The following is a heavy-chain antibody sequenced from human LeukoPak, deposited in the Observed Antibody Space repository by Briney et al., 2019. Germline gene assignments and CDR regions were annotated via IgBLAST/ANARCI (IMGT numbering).Heavy chain of an antibody. CDR1: GGSISSYY. Sequence: SETLSLTCTVSGGSISSYYWSWIRQPAGKGLEWIGCIYTSGSTNYNPSLKSRVTMSVDTSKNQFSLKLSSVTAADTAVYYCARDPRAGIAAAGTRNYYYYYMDVWGKGTTVTVSS. J-gene: IGHJ6*03. V-gene: IGHV4-4*07. CDR2: IYTSGST. D-gene: IGHD6-13*01. CDR3: ARDPRAGIAAAGTRNYYYYYMDV.